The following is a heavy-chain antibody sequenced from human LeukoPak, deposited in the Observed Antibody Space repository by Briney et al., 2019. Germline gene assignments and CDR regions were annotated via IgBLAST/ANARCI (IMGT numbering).Heavy chain of an antibody. CDR3: AKAIVVVAGGWFDP. D-gene: IGHD2-15*01. Sequence: SETLSLTCTVSYGSISTYLWNWVRQPAGKGLEWIGRIFASGSTFYSPSLKSRVTMSVDTSKNQFSLRLTSVTAADTAIYYCAKAIVVVAGGWFDPWGQGTLVTVSS. V-gene: IGHV4-4*07. J-gene: IGHJ5*02. CDR2: IFASGST. CDR1: YGSISTYL.